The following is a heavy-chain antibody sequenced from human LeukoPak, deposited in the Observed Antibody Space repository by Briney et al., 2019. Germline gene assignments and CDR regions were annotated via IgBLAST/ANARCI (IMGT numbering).Heavy chain of an antibody. J-gene: IGHJ4*02. CDR2: INPNSGGT. CDR1: GYTFTGYY. CDR3: ARDFGLRYFDWPYQIDY. Sequence: ASVKVSCKASGYTFTGYYMHWVRQAPGQGLEWMGWINPNSGGTNYAQKFQGRVTMTRDTSISTAYMKLSRLRSDDTAVYYCARDFGLRYFDWPYQIDYWGQGTLVTVSS. D-gene: IGHD3-9*01. V-gene: IGHV1-2*02.